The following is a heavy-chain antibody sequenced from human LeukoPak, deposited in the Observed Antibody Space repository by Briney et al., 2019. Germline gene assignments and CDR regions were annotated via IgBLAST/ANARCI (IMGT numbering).Heavy chain of an antibody. J-gene: IGHJ4*02. CDR1: GFTFSNSA. V-gene: IGHV3-23*01. Sequence: GGSLRLSCPASGFTFSNSAMSWVRQAPGKGLEWVSAISGSGGGTYYADSVKGRFTISRDNSKNTLYVQMNSLRAADTAVYYCAKAAGRGYNYGDYFYYWGQGTLVTVSS. D-gene: IGHD5-18*01. CDR3: AKAAGRGYNYGDYFYY. CDR2: ISGSGGGT.